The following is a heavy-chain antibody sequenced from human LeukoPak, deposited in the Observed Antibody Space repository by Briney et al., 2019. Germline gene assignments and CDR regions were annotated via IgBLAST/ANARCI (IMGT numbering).Heavy chain of an antibody. Sequence: SETLSLTCTVSGGSISSYYWSWIRQPPGKGLEWIGYIYYSGSTNYNPSLKSRVTISVDMSKNQFSLKLSSVTAADTAVYYCARDGSYYGIGTFDMWGQGTMVTVSS. CDR1: GGSISSYY. J-gene: IGHJ3*02. V-gene: IGHV4-59*01. D-gene: IGHD1-26*01. CDR2: IYYSGST. CDR3: ARDGSYYGIGTFDM.